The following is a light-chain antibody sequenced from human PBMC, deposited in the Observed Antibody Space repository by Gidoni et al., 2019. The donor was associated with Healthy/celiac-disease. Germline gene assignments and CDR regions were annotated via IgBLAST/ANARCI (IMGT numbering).Light chain of an antibody. J-gene: IGLJ1*01. CDR2: GNS. CDR3: QSYDSSLRGSEV. Sequence: SVLTQPPSVSGAPGQRVTISCTGSSSNIGAGYDVHWYQQLPGTAPKLLIYGNSNRPSGVPDRFSGSKSGTSASLAITGLQAEDEADYYCQSYDSSLRGSEVFGTGTKVTVL. CDR1: SSNIGAGYD. V-gene: IGLV1-40*01.